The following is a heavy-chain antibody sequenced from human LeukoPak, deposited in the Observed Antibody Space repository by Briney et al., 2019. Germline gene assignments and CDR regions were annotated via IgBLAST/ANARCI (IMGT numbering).Heavy chain of an antibody. CDR2: INPGGGST. Sequence: ASVKVSCKASGYTFTSYYMHWVRQAPGQGLEWMGIINPGGGSTSYAQKFQGRVTMTRDTSTSTVYMELSSLRSEDTAVYYCARDVTAAGAGWWFDPWGQGTLVTVSS. CDR3: ARDVTAAGAGWWFDP. D-gene: IGHD6-13*01. J-gene: IGHJ5*02. V-gene: IGHV1-46*01. CDR1: GYTFTSYY.